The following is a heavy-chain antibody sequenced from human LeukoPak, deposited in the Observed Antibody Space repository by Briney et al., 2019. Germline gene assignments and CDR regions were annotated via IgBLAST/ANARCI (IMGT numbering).Heavy chain of an antibody. CDR3: ARQPPHLFWSGYPDAFDI. CDR1: GGSISSSSYY. CDR2: IYYSGST. Sequence: SETLSLTCTVSGGSISSSSYYWGWIRQPPGKGLEWIGSIYYSGSTYYNPSLKSRVTISVDTSKNQFSLKLSSVTAADTAVYYCARQPPHLFWSGYPDAFDIWGQGTMVTVSS. V-gene: IGHV4-39*01. J-gene: IGHJ3*02. D-gene: IGHD3-3*01.